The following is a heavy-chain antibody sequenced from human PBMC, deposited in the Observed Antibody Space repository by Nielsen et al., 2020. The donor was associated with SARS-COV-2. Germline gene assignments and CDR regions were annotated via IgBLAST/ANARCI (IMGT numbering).Heavy chain of an antibody. J-gene: IGHJ6*03. CDR1: GGSVSSNDW. CDR3: ARGDLVVVPSPILGLGPFFYYFYLDV. Sequence: SETLSLTCAVSGGSVSSNDWWTWVRQSPGKGLEWIGEVSHSWSINYHPSLKSRVTLSMDKSKRQFSLRLTSVSAADTAVYFCARGDLVVVPSPILGLGPFFYYFYLDVWGKGTTVIVSS. CDR2: VSHSWSI. V-gene: IGHV4-4*02. D-gene: IGHD2-2*01.